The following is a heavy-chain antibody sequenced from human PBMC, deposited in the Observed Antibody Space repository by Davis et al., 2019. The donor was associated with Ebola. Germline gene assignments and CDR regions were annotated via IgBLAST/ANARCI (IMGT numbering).Heavy chain of an antibody. V-gene: IGHV4-34*01. D-gene: IGHD3-3*01. CDR2: INHSGST. CDR1: GGSFSGYY. J-gene: IGHJ6*02. CDR3: ARLRVFGVVNYYYYGMDV. Sequence: SETLSLTCAVYGGSFSGYYWSWIRQPPGKGLEWIGEINHSGSTNYNPSLKSRVTISVDTSKNQFSLKLSSVTAADTAVYYCARLRVFGVVNYYYYGMDVWGQGTTVTASS.